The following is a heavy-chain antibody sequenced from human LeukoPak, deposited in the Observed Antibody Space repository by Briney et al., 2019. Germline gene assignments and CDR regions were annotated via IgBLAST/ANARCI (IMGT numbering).Heavy chain of an antibody. CDR1: GGSISSGAYY. V-gene: IGHV4-61*02. Sequence: SETLSLTCTVSGGSISSGAYYWSWIRQPAGKGLEWLGRIYTSGSTKYNPSLKSRVTISVDTSENQFSLELRSVTAADTAVYYCAGHLLYNWNDWFDPWGQGTLVTVSS. CDR3: AGHLLYNWNDWFDP. J-gene: IGHJ5*02. D-gene: IGHD1-1*01. CDR2: IYTSGST.